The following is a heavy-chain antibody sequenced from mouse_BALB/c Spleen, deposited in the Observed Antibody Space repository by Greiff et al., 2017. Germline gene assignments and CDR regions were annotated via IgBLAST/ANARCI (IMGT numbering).Heavy chain of an antibody. Sequence: QVQLKESGAELAKPGASVKMSCKASGYTFTSYWMHWVKQRPGQGLEWIGYINPSTGYTEYNQKFKDKATLTADKSSSTAYMQLSSLTSEDSAVYYCARRRITTAFDYWGQGTTLTVSS. V-gene: IGHV1-7*01. J-gene: IGHJ2*01. CDR2: INPSTGYT. D-gene: IGHD1-2*01. CDR3: ARRRITTAFDY. CDR1: GYTFTSYW.